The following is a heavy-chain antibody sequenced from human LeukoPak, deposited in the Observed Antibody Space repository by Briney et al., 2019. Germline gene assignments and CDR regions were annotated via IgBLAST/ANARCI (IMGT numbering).Heavy chain of an antibody. CDR2: ICAYNGNT. Sequence: ASVKVSCKASGYTFTSYGISWVRQAPGQGLEWMGWICAYNGNTNYAQKLQGRVTMTTDTSTSTAYMELRSLRSDDTAVYYCAREPTGPSMGDGGLDAFDIWGQGTMVTVSS. J-gene: IGHJ3*02. CDR1: GYTFTSYG. D-gene: IGHD4-23*01. V-gene: IGHV1-18*01. CDR3: AREPTGPSMGDGGLDAFDI.